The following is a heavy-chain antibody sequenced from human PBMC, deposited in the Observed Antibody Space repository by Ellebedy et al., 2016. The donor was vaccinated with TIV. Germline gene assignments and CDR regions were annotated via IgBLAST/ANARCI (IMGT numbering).Heavy chain of an antibody. CDR3: ARSNWNYDY. J-gene: IGHJ4*02. D-gene: IGHD1-7*01. Sequence: GESLKISXAASGFSFTSFGMHWVRQAPGKGLDWVAIISHDGSREYYADSVKGRFTISRDDSKNTLYLQMNSLGVEDTAVYYCARSNWNYDYWGQGTLVTVSS. V-gene: IGHV3-30*03. CDR2: ISHDGSRE. CDR1: GFSFTSFG.